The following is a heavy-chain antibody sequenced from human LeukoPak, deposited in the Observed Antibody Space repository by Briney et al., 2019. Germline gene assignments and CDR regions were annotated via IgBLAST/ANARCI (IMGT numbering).Heavy chain of an antibody. J-gene: IGHJ5*02. CDR2: ISAYNGYT. V-gene: IGHV1-18*01. D-gene: IGHD4-23*01. Sequence: GASVKVSCKASGYTFISYGITWVRQTPGQGLEWMGWISAYNGYTNYAQNLQGRVTMTTDASTSTAYTELRSLRSDDTAIYYCARDTLKTPPKFDPWGQGTLVTVSS. CDR1: GYTFISYG. CDR3: ARDTLKTPPKFDP.